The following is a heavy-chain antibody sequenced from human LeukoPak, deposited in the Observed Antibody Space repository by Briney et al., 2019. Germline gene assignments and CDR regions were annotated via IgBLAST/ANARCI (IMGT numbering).Heavy chain of an antibody. J-gene: IGHJ6*02. CDR3: AKDVRVGGGGMDV. V-gene: IGHV3-23*01. CDR2: ISSSGDNT. CDR1: GFTFTTYA. D-gene: IGHD1-26*01. Sequence: GGSLRLSCAASGFTFTTYAMNWVRQAPGKGLEWVSLISSSGDNTHYADSVKGRFTISRDNSKNTVSLQMNSLRGEDTAVYYCAKDVRVGGGGMDVWGQGTPVTVSS.